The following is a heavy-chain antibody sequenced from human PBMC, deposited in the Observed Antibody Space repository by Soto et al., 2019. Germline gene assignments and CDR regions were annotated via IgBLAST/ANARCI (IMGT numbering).Heavy chain of an antibody. Sequence: SETLYLTCTVSGGSISSYYWSWIRQPPGKGLEWIGYIYYSGSTNYNPSLKSRVTISVDTSKNQFSLKLSSVTAADTAVYYCARASFDYYFDYWGQGTLVTVSS. CDR1: GGSISSYY. CDR3: ARASFDYYFDY. J-gene: IGHJ4*02. V-gene: IGHV4-59*01. D-gene: IGHD1-26*01. CDR2: IYYSGST.